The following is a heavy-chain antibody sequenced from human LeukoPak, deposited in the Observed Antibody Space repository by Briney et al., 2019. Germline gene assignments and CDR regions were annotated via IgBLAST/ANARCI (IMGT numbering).Heavy chain of an antibody. CDR1: GFTFCNAW. CDR2: IKSKTDGGTT. V-gene: IGHV3-15*01. J-gene: IGHJ6*02. Sequence: SGGSLRLSCAASGFTFCNAWMSSVRQAPGKGLEWVVRIKSKTDGGTTDYAAPVKGRFTISRDDSKNTLYLQMNSLKTEGTAVYYCTTNSPQNPPYYYYGMDVWGQGTSVTVSS. CDR3: TTNSPQNPPYYYYGMDV.